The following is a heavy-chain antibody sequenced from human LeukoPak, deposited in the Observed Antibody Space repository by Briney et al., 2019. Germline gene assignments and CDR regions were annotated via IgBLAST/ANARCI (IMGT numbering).Heavy chain of an antibody. J-gene: IGHJ4*02. D-gene: IGHD3-22*01. V-gene: IGHV3-9*01. Sequence: GGSLRLSCTASGFTFDDYAMHWVRQAPGKGLQWVSGISWNSGNIDYAESVKGRFTISRDNAKNSLYLQMNSLKTEDTAVYYCALIYYDSSGYPYFDYWGQGTLVTVSS. CDR1: GFTFDDYA. CDR2: ISWNSGNI. CDR3: ALIYYDSSGYPYFDY.